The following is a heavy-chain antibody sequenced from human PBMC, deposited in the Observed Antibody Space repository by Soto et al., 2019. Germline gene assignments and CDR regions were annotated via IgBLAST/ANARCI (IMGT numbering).Heavy chain of an antibody. J-gene: IGHJ6*03. CDR3: ARGEYYDFWSGYLSYYYYYMDV. CDR2: MNANSGNT. D-gene: IGHD3-3*01. Sequence: QVQLVQSGAEVKKPGASVKVSCKASGYTFTSYDINWVRQATGQGLEWMGWMNANSGNTGYAQKFQGRVTMTRNTSISTAYMELSSLRSEDTAVYYCARGEYYDFWSGYLSYYYYYMDVWGKGTTVTVSS. CDR1: GYTFTSYD. V-gene: IGHV1-8*01.